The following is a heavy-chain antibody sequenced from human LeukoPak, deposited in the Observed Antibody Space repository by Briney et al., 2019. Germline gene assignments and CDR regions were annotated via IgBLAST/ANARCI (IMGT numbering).Heavy chain of an antibody. CDR1: GGSISSHY. CDR2: IYYSGST. V-gene: IGHV4-59*11. CDR3: ARVVLGDIVVVPEFGWFDP. J-gene: IGHJ5*02. D-gene: IGHD2-2*01. Sequence: PSETLSLTCTVSGGSISSHYWSWIRQPPGKGLEWIGYIYYSGSTNYNPSLKSRVTISVDTSKNQFSLKLSSVTAADTAVYYCARVVLGDIVVVPEFGWFDPWGQGTLVTVSS.